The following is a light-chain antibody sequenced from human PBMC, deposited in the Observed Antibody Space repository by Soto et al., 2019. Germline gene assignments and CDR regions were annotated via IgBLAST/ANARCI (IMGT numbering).Light chain of an antibody. CDR1: QSVSNSY. CDR3: QHYGTSPTWT. CDR2: GAS. V-gene: IGKV3-20*01. Sequence: DIVLTQSPGTLSLSPGERATLSCRASQSVSNSYLAWYQQKPGQAPRLLIYGASSRATGIPVRFSGDGSGTDFTLTISRLEPEDFVVYYCQHYGTSPTWTFGQGTKVEVK. J-gene: IGKJ1*01.